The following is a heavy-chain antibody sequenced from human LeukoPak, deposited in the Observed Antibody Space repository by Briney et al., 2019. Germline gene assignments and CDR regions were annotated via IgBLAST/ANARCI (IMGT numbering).Heavy chain of an antibody. CDR1: GFTFSSYD. D-gene: IGHD6-25*01. CDR3: ARGRGYYLDY. Sequence: GGSLRLSCAASGFTFSSYDMHWVRQAAGKGLEWVSVIGTAGATYYSDSVKGRFTISRENAKNSLSLQMNSLRDGDTAVYYCARGRGYYLDYWGQGALVTVSS. J-gene: IGHJ4*02. V-gene: IGHV3-13*01. CDR2: IGTAGAT.